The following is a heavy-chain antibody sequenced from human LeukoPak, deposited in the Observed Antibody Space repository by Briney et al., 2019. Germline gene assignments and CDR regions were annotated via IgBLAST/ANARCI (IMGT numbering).Heavy chain of an antibody. J-gene: IGHJ4*02. CDR2: IKSKTDGGTT. CDR3: TTEGYYGNPFDY. CDR1: GFTLSNAW. Sequence: GGSLRLSCAASGFTLSNAWMSWVRQAPGKGLEWVGRIKSKTDGGTTDYAAPVKGRFTISRDAPKNTLYLQMNSLKTEDTAVYYCTTEGYYGNPFDYWGQRTLVTVSS. V-gene: IGHV3-15*01. D-gene: IGHD3-22*01.